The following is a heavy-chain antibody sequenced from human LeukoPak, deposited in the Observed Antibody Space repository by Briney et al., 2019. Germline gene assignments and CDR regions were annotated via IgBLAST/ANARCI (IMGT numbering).Heavy chain of an antibody. CDR1: GFTFSRYA. Sequence: GSLRLSCAASGFTFSRYAMSWARQPPGKGLEWIGEINHSGSTNYKPSLKSRVTISVDTSKNQFSLKLSSVTAADTAVYYCAYMVRGVITFDYWGQGTLVTVSS. CDR3: AYMVRGVITFDY. V-gene: IGHV4-34*08. CDR2: INHSGST. J-gene: IGHJ4*02. D-gene: IGHD3-10*01.